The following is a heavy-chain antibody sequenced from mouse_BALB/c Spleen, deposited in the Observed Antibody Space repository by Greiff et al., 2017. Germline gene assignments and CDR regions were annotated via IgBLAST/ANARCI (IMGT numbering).Heavy chain of an antibody. CDR2: INPGSGGT. J-gene: IGHJ4*01. D-gene: IGHD1-1*02. CDR3: SRRWNYYAMDY. CDR1: GYAFTNYL. Sequence: VQLQQSGAELVRPGTSVKVSCTASGYAFTNYLIEWVKQRPGQGLEWIGVINPGSGGTNYNEKFKGKATLTADKSSSTAYMQLSSLTSDDSAVYFCSRRWNYYAMDYWGQGTSVTVSS. V-gene: IGHV1-54*01.